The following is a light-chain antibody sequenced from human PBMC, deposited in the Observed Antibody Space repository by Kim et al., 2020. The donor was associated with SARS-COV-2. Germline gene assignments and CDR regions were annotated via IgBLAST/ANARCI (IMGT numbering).Light chain of an antibody. Sequence: EIVLTQSPATLSLSPGERATLSCRASRSVGSQLAWYQQKSGQAPRLLIFDASNRATDVPPRFSGGGSGTDFNLTISSLESEDLGVYYCQQFGDSISFGGGTKVDIK. CDR2: DAS. CDR3: QQFGDSIS. CDR1: RSVGSQ. V-gene: IGKV3-11*01. J-gene: IGKJ4*01.